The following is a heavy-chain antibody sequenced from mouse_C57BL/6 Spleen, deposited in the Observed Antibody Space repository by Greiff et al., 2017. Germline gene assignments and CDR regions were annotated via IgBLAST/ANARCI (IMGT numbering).Heavy chain of an antibody. D-gene: IGHD1-1*01. Sequence: VKLQQPGAELVKPGASVKVSCKASGYTFTSYWMHWVKQRPGQGLEWIGRIHPSDSDTNYNQKFKGKATLTVDKSSSTAYMQLSSLTSEDSAVYYCAIPYTVVGDYFDYWGQGTTLTVSS. CDR3: AIPYTVVGDYFDY. V-gene: IGHV1-74*01. CDR1: GYTFTSYW. J-gene: IGHJ2*01. CDR2: IHPSDSDT.